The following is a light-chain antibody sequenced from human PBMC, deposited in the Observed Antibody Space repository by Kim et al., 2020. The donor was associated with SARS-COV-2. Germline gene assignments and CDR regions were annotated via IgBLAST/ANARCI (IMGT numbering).Light chain of an antibody. V-gene: IGKV1-17*03. CDR3: LQYKSDPNT. Sequence: DIQMTQSPSAMSASVGDRVTITCRASQGISNSLAWFQQKLGEGPKGLIYAASSLQSGVPSRFSGSGSGTEFTLTISSLQPEDFATYYCLQYKSDPNTFGQGTGLEI. CDR2: AAS. CDR1: QGISNS. J-gene: IGKJ2*01.